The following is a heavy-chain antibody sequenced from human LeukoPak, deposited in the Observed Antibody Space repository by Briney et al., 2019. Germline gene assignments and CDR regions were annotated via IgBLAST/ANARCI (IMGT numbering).Heavy chain of an antibody. V-gene: IGHV3-23*01. CDR3: AKPRGSGWYYFDY. CDR2: ISGSGGST. CDR1: GYTFSSYA. J-gene: IGHJ4*02. Sequence: GGSLRLSCAASGYTFSSYAMSWVRQAPGKGLEWVSAISGSGGSTYYADSVKGRFTISRDNSKNTLYLQMSSLRAEDTAVYYCAKPRGSGWYYFDYWGQGTLVTVSS. D-gene: IGHD6-19*01.